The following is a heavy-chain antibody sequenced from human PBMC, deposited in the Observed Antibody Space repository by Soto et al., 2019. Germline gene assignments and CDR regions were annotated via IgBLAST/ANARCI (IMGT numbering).Heavy chain of an antibody. J-gene: IGHJ3*02. V-gene: IGHV4-59*01. CDR2: MDFSGST. Sequence: QVQLQESGPGLVKASETLSLTCSVSGGSISSYYWSWIRQSPGRGLEWIGFMDFSGSTNYNPSLKSRVTMSGDTSKNQFSLKLTSVTAADTAMYYCTRVGGSFGGRPFDIWGHGTMVTVSS. D-gene: IGHD3-16*01. CDR1: GGSISSYY. CDR3: TRVGGSFGGRPFDI.